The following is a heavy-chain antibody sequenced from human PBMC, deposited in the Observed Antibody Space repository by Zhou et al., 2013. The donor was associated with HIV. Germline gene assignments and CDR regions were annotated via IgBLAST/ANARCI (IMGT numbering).Heavy chain of an antibody. V-gene: IGHV1-18*01. CDR1: GYTFSSFG. CDR3: ARDPLVVAATERRFDP. Sequence: QVQLVQSGAEVKKPGASVKVSCKASGYTFSSFGISWVRQAPGQGLEWMGWISVYNGNTNYVQKFRDRITMTTDTSTTTAYMELRSLRSDDTAVYYCARDPLVVAATERRFDPWGQGTLVTVSS. J-gene: IGHJ5*02. D-gene: IGHD2-15*01. CDR2: ISVYNGNT.